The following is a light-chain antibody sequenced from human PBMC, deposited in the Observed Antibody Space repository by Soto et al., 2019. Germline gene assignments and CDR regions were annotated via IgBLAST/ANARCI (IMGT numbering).Light chain of an antibody. CDR3: CSYADTTSFV. J-gene: IGLJ2*01. Sequence: QSALTQPASVSGSPGQSITISCTGSSSDVGSNNFVSWYQQHPGKAPQFMIYEGNKRPPGISNRFSGSKSGNTASLTISGLQAEDEADYYCCSYADTTSFVFGGGTKLTVL. CDR2: EGN. CDR1: SSDVGSNNF. V-gene: IGLV2-23*01.